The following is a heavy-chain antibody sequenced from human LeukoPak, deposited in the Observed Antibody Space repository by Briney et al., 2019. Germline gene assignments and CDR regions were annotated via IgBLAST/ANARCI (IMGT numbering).Heavy chain of an antibody. CDR3: ARYYYNDNGYSEDAFDI. CDR1: GFTFSRYW. Sequence: GGSLRLSCAAPGFTFSRYWMTWVRQAPGKGLEWVANIKEDGSDKNYVDSVKGRLTISRDNAGDSLYLQMNSLRAEDTALYYCARYYYNDNGYSEDAFDIWGQGTMVTVSS. D-gene: IGHD3-22*01. CDR2: IKEDGSDK. V-gene: IGHV3-7*01. J-gene: IGHJ3*02.